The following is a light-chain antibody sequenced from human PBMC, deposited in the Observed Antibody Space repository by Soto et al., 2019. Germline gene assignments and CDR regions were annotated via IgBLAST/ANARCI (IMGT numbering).Light chain of an antibody. Sequence: EIVSTQSPGTLSLSPGERATLSCRASQSVSSSYLAWYQQKPGQAPRLLIYGASRRATGIPDRFSGSGSGTDFTLTISSLQPDDFATYYCQQYNSYSPTFGQGTKVDIK. J-gene: IGKJ1*01. CDR3: QQYNSYSPT. V-gene: IGKV3-20*01. CDR1: QSVSSSY. CDR2: GAS.